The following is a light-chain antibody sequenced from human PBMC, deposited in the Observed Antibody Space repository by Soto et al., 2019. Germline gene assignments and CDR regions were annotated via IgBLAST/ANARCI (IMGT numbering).Light chain of an antibody. Sequence: EIGITLSPATLSVSTGERATLSCRASQSVSSNLAWYQQKPGQAPRLLIYGASTRATGIPARFSGSGSGTEFTLTISSLQSEDFAVYYCQQYNNWPRTFGQGTKVDIK. V-gene: IGKV3-15*01. CDR3: QQYNNWPRT. J-gene: IGKJ1*01. CDR2: GAS. CDR1: QSVSSN.